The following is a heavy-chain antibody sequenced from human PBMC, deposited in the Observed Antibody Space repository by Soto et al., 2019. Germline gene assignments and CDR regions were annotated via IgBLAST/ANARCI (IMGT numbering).Heavy chain of an antibody. D-gene: IGHD2-15*01. CDR1: GFTFSSYW. Sequence: GGSLRLSCAASGFTFSSYWMHWVRQAPGKGLVWVSRINSDGSSTSYADSVKGQFTISRDNAKNTLYLQMNSLRAEDTAVYYCARAHIVVVVAATEQSWFDPWGQGTLVTVSS. CDR2: INSDGSST. CDR3: ARAHIVVVVAATEQSWFDP. V-gene: IGHV3-74*01. J-gene: IGHJ5*02.